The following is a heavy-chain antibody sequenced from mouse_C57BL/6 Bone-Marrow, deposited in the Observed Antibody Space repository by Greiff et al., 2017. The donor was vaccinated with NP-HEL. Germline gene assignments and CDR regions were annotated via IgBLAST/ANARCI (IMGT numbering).Heavy chain of an antibody. CDR2: INPNYGNT. V-gene: IGHV1-39*01. CDR3: ARSPRDGFDY. J-gene: IGHJ2*01. D-gene: IGHD3-3*01. CDR1: GYSFTDYN. Sequence: EVQGVESGPELVKPGASVKISCKASGYSFTDYNMNWVKQSNGKSLEWIGVINPNYGNTSYNQKFKGKSTLTVDQSSSTAYMQLNSLTAEDTAVYYCARSPRDGFDYWGQGTTLTVSS.